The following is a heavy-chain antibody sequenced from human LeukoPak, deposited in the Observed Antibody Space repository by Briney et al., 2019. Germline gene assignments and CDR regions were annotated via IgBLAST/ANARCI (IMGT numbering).Heavy chain of an antibody. CDR3: ARARPAPYCSSTSCQTPYYYYYYGMDV. CDR1: GGTFSSYA. V-gene: IGHV1-69*13. CDR2: IIPIFGTA. D-gene: IGHD2-2*01. J-gene: IGHJ6*02. Sequence: GASVKVSCTASGGTFSSYAISCVRQAPGQGLEWMGGIIPIFGTANYAQKFQGRVTITADESTSTAYMELSSLRSEDTAVYYCARARPAPYCSSTSCQTPYYYYYYGMDVWGQGTTVTVSS.